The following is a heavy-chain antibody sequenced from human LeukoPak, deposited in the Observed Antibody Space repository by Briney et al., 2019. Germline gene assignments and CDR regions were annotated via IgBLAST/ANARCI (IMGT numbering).Heavy chain of an antibody. CDR2: ISGSGGST. V-gene: IGHV3-23*01. CDR3: AKVGVYCGGGSCSYDAFDI. J-gene: IGHJ3*02. Sequence: GGSLRLSCAASGFTFSSYAMSGFRQAPGKGLEWVSAISGSGGSTYYADSVKGRFTISRDNSKNTLYLQMNSLRAEDTAVYYCAKVGVYCGGGSCSYDAFDIWGQGTMVTVSS. CDR1: GFTFSSYA. D-gene: IGHD2-15*01.